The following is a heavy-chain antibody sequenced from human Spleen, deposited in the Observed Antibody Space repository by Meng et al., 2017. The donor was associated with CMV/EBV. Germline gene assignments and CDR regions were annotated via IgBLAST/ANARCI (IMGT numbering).Heavy chain of an antibody. J-gene: IGHJ4*02. CDR3: AKDGVRGPPPDY. CDR2: IIPILGIA. Sequence: SVKVSCKASGGTFSSYTISWVRQAPGQGLEWMGRIIPILGIANYAQKFQGRVTITADKSTSTAYMELSSLRAEDTAVYYCAKDGVRGPPPDYWGQGTLVTVSS. CDR1: GGTFSSYT. D-gene: IGHD3-10*01. V-gene: IGHV1-69*04.